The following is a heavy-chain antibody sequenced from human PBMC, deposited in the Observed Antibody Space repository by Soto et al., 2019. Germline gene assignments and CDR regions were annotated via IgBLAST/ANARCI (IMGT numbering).Heavy chain of an antibody. J-gene: IGHJ4*02. D-gene: IGHD3-3*01. CDR3: VSSLNYDFWRDGGRHFYFDY. CDR1: GDSISSSYW. Sequence: QVQLQESGPGLVKPSGTLSLTCAVSGDSISSSYWWNWVRQTPRGGLEWIGKIYHGVTTNYNPSLKNRVTISVDKSKNQFSLKLTSVTAADTAVYYCVSSLNYDFWRDGGRHFYFDYWGRGILATVSS. V-gene: IGHV4-4*02. CDR2: IYHGVTT.